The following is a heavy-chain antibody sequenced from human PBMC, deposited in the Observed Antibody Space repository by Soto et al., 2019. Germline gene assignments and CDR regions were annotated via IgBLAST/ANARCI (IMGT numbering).Heavy chain of an antibody. CDR2: ISAYNGNT. J-gene: IGHJ4*02. Sequence: GASVKVSCEASGYTFTSYGISWVRQAPGQGLEWMGWISAYNGNTNYAQKLQGRVTMTTDTSTSTAYMELRSLRSDDTAVYYCALTYYDFWSGDGWGQGTLVTVS. V-gene: IGHV1-18*04. CDR3: ALTYYDFWSGDG. CDR1: GYTFTSYG. D-gene: IGHD3-3*01.